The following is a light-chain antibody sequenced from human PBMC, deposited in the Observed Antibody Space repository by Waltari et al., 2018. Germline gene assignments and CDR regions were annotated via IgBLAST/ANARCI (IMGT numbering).Light chain of an antibody. CDR3: QAWDSSTLVV. J-gene: IGLJ2*01. Sequence: SYELTQPPSVSVSPGQTASITCSGDKLGDTYACWYQQKPGQSPGLVIYQESKRPAGIPERFSGSNSGNTATLTISGTQAMDEADYYCQAWDSSTLVVFGGGTKLTVL. V-gene: IGLV3-1*01. CDR1: KLGDTY. CDR2: QES.